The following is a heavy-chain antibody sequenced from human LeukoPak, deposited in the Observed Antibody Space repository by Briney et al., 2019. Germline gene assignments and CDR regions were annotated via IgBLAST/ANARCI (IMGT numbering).Heavy chain of an antibody. V-gene: IGHV4-39*07. J-gene: IGHJ2*01. D-gene: IGHD2-2*01. Sequence: SETLSLTCTVSGGSVGSTRYYWGWIRQPPGKGLEWIGSIYYSGSTYYNPSLKSRVTISVDTSKNQFSLKLSSVTAADTAVYYCASYIVVVPAAIYWYFDLWGRGTLVTVSS. CDR1: GGSVGSTRYY. CDR2: IYYSGST. CDR3: ASYIVVVPAAIYWYFDL.